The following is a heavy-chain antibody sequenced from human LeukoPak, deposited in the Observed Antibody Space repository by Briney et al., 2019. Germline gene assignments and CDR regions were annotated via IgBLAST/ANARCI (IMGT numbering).Heavy chain of an antibody. CDR1: GFTFSSYG. V-gene: IGHV3-33*01. Sequence: PGRSLRLSCAASGFTFSSYGMHWVRQAPGKGLEWVAVIWYDGSNKYYADSVKGRFTISRDNSKNTLYLQMNSLRAEDTAVYYCARDQPPGVHFDYWGQGTLVTVSS. CDR3: ARDQPPGVHFDY. D-gene: IGHD3-10*01. J-gene: IGHJ4*02. CDR2: IWYDGSNK.